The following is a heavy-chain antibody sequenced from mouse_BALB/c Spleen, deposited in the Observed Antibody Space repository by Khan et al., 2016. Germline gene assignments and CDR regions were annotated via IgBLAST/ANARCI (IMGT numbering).Heavy chain of an antibody. CDR1: GFTFSSYG. Sequence: VQLKESGGGLVRPGGSLKLSCAASGFTFSSYGMSWVRQTPDKRLELVATINSNGGSTYYPDSVKGRFTISRDNAKNTLYLQMSSLKSEDTAMYYCARMARTINWGQGTTLTVSS. J-gene: IGHJ2*01. CDR3: ARMARTIN. CDR2: INSNGGST. V-gene: IGHV5-6-3*01.